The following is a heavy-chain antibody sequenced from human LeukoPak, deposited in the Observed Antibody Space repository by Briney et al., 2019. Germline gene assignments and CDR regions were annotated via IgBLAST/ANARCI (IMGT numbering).Heavy chain of an antibody. J-gene: IGHJ4*02. CDR1: RFTFSRYW. CDR2: IKQDGSEK. V-gene: IGHV3-7*01. CDR3: ARESSGTYSDRPDY. Sequence: PGGSLRLSCAASRFTFSRYWMSWVRQAPGKGLEWVANIKQDGSEKYYVDSVKGRFTISRDNAKNSLYLQMNSLRADDTAVYYCARESSGTYSDRPDYWGQGTLVTVSS. D-gene: IGHD1-26*01.